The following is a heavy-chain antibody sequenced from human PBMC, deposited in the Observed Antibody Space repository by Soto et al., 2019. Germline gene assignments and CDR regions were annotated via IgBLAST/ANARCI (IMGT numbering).Heavy chain of an antibody. CDR1: GYTLTELS. Sequence: ASVKVSCKVSGYTLTELSMHWVRQAPGKGLEWMGGFDPEDGETIYAQKFQGRVTMAEDTSTDTGYMELSSLRSEDTAVYYCATGRYRSSEGGVHYKYYDMDVWGQGTTVTVSS. CDR3: ATGRYRSSEGGVHYKYYDMDV. D-gene: IGHD6-6*01. V-gene: IGHV1-24*01. J-gene: IGHJ6*02. CDR2: FDPEDGET.